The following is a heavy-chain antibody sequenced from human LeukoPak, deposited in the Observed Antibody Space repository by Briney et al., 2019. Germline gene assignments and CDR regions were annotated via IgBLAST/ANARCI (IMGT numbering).Heavy chain of an antibody. CDR1: GGSISSGDYY. D-gene: IGHD1-26*01. Sequence: PSETLSLTCTVSGGSISSGDYYWSWIRQPPGKGLEWIGYIYYSGSTYYNPSLKSRVTISVDTSKNQFSLKLSSVTAADTAVYYCARAREGATPLRAFDFWGQGTMVTVSS. CDR2: IYYSGST. V-gene: IGHV4-30-4*01. J-gene: IGHJ3*01. CDR3: ARAREGATPLRAFDF.